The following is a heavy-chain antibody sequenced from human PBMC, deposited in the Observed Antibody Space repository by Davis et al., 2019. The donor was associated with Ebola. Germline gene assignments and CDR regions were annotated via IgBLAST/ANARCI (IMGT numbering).Heavy chain of an antibody. CDR1: GGTFSSYA. Sequence: SVKVSCKASGGTFSSYAISWVRQAPGQGLEWMGGIIPIFGTANYAQKFQGRVTITADESTSTAYMELSSLRSEDTAVYYCASRHLGIAAREVYWGQGTLVTVSS. CDR3: ASRHLGIAAREVY. CDR2: IIPIFGTA. D-gene: IGHD6-6*01. J-gene: IGHJ4*02. V-gene: IGHV1-69*13.